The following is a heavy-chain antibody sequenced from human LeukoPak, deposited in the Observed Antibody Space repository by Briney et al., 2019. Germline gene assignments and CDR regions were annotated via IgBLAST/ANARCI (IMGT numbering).Heavy chain of an antibody. CDR1: GYPFTDYY. CDR3: ASGYRFRN. V-gene: IGHV1-2*02. J-gene: IGHJ4*02. D-gene: IGHD5-18*01. Sequence: ASVKVSCKASGYPFTDYYMHWVRQAPGQGLEWMGWINPNRGGTDYSQKFQGRVTMTRDTSISTAYMELSRLRYDDTAVYYCASGYRFRNWGQGTLVTVSS. CDR2: INPNRGGT.